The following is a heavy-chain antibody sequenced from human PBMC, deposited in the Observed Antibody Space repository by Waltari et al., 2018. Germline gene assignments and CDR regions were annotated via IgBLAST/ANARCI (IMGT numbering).Heavy chain of an antibody. J-gene: IGHJ6*02. CDR1: GGSISSYY. Sequence: QVQLQESGPGLVKPSETLSLTCTVSGGSISSYYWSWIRQPPGKGLEWIGYIYYSGSTTYNRSLKSRVTISVDTSKNQFSLKLSSVTAADTAVYYCARDNKRAVAVGTGGMDVWGQGTTVTVSS. CDR2: IYYSGST. D-gene: IGHD6-19*01. CDR3: ARDNKRAVAVGTGGMDV. V-gene: IGHV4-59*01.